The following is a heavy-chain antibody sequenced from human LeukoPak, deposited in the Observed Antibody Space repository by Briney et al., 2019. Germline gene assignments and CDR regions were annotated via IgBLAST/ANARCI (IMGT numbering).Heavy chain of an antibody. V-gene: IGHV3-23*01. CDR2: ISGSGSST. Sequence: PGGSLRLSCAASGFTFSSYAMSWVRQAPGEGLQWVSGISGSGSSTYYADSVRGRFTISRDNAKNSLYLQMNSLRAEDTAVYYCARGLSAAGTQGAWGQGTLVTVSS. J-gene: IGHJ5*02. CDR1: GFTFSSYA. CDR3: ARGLSAAGTQGA. D-gene: IGHD6-13*01.